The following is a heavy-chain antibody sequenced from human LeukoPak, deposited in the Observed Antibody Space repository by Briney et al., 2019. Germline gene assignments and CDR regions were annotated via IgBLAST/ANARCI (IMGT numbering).Heavy chain of an antibody. CDR2: IKQDGSEK. V-gene: IGHV3-7*03. Sequence: PGGSLRLSCAASGFTFSSHWMSWVRQAPGKGLEWVANIKQDGSEKYYVDSVKGRFTISRDNAKNSLYLQMNSLRAEDTAVYYCATGESWGQGTMVTVSS. J-gene: IGHJ3*01. CDR3: ATGES. D-gene: IGHD7-27*01. CDR1: GFTFSSHW.